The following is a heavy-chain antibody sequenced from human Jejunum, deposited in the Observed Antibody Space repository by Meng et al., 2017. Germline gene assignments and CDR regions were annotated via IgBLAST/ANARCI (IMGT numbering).Heavy chain of an antibody. CDR1: VGSISSCSW. Sequence: QGQVEEPGPGLVHPWGPLSSTCAFCVGSISSCSWWSWVRQAPGKGLEWIGEISLSGSPSYNPSLRTRVTISIDTSRNQFSLSLSSVTAADTAVYYCARHGAAPYFDDWGQGSLVTVSS. V-gene: IGHV4-4*02. CDR2: ISLSGSP. D-gene: IGHD4/OR15-4a*01. J-gene: IGHJ4*02. CDR3: ARHGAAPYFDD.